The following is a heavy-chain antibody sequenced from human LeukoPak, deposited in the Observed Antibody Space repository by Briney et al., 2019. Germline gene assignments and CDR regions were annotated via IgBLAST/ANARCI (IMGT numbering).Heavy chain of an antibody. CDR2: IKQDGTEK. V-gene: IGHV3-7*04. Sequence: GGSLRLSCAASGFTFSNYWMSWVRQAPGKGLEWVANIKQDGTEKYYVDSVKGRFTISRDNAKNSLYLQMNSLRAEDTAVYYCARDSYYAMDVWGQGTTVTVSS. J-gene: IGHJ6*02. CDR1: GFTFSNYW. CDR3: ARDSYYAMDV.